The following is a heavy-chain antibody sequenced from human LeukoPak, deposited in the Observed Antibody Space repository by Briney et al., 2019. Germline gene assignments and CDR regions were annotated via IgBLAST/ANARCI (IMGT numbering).Heavy chain of an antibody. D-gene: IGHD2-2*02. CDR3: ARAAPAGDIVVVPAAILDY. CDR1: GGSISSGSYY. CDR2: IYTSGST. Sequence: SETLSLTCTVSGGSISSGSYYWSWIRQPAGKGLEWIGRIYTSGSTYYNPSLKSRVTISVDTSKNQFSLKLSSVTAADTAVYYCARAAPAGDIVVVPAAILDYWGQGTLVTVSS. J-gene: IGHJ4*02. V-gene: IGHV4-61*02.